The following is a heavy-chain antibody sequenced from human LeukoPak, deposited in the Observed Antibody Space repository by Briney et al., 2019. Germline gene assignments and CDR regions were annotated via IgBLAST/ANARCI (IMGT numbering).Heavy chain of an antibody. CDR3: ARDRRITMVRGVIMGWFDP. Sequence: SETLSLTCTVSGGSISSYYWSWIRQPPGKELEWIGYIYYSGSTNYNPSLKSRVTISVDTSKNQFSLKLSSVTAADTAVYYCARDRRITMVRGVIMGWFDPWGQGTLVTVSS. CDR1: GGSISSYY. V-gene: IGHV4-59*01. J-gene: IGHJ5*02. D-gene: IGHD3-10*01. CDR2: IYYSGST.